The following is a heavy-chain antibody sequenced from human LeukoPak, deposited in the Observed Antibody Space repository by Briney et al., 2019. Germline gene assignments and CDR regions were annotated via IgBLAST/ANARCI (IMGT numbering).Heavy chain of an antibody. Sequence: PGGSLRLSCAASGFTFSSYSMNWVRQAPGKGLEWVSSISSSSSYIYYADSVKGRFTISRDNAKNSLYLQVNSLRAEDTAVYYCATPGGPYWYFDLWGRGTLVTVSS. J-gene: IGHJ2*01. D-gene: IGHD4-23*01. CDR3: ATPGGPYWYFDL. V-gene: IGHV3-21*01. CDR1: GFTFSSYS. CDR2: ISSSSSYI.